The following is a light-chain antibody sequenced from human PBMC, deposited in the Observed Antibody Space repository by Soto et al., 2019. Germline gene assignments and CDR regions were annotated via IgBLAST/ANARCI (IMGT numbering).Light chain of an antibody. CDR1: SSNIGAGYD. CDR3: QSYDSSPFGLV. Sequence: QSVLTQPPSVSGAPGQRVTISCTGSSSNIGAGYDVHWYQQLPGTAPKLLIYGNSNRPSGVPDRFSGSKSGTSASLAITGLHAEDDADYSCQSYDSSPFGLVFGGGTNLTVL. J-gene: IGLJ2*01. V-gene: IGLV1-40*01. CDR2: GNS.